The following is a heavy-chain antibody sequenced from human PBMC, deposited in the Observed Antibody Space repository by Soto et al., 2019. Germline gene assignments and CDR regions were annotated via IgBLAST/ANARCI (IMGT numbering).Heavy chain of an antibody. J-gene: IGHJ3*02. CDR3: ARGGIFDSSGYYYFSAFDI. Sequence: ASVKVSCKASGYTFTSYGISWVRQAPGQGLEWMGWISAYNGNTNYAQKLQGRVTMTTDTSTSTAYMELRSLRSDDTAVYYCARGGIFDSSGYYYFSAFDIWGQGTMVTVS. CDR2: ISAYNGNT. D-gene: IGHD3-22*01. CDR1: GYTFTSYG. V-gene: IGHV1-18*01.